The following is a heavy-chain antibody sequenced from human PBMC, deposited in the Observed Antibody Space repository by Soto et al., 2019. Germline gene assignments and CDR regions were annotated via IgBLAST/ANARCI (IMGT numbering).Heavy chain of an antibody. D-gene: IGHD2-15*01. Sequence: GGSLRLSCAASGFTFSHAWMSWVRQAPGKGLEWVGRIKSKTDGETKDYGGPVRGRFTISRDDSKDTLYLQMNRLRIDDTAAYYCRVVRRPDYSSSSCYWCHPWGPRSLVTVPS. CDR1: GFTFSHAW. V-gene: IGHV3-15*01. CDR2: IKSKTDGETK. J-gene: IGHJ5*02. CDR3: RVVRRPDYSSSSCYWCHP.